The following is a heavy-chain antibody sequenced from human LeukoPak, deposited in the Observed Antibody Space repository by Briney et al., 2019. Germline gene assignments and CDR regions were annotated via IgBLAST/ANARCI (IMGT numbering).Heavy chain of an antibody. V-gene: IGHV3-33*08. CDR2: IWYDGSRI. CDR1: GFTFNIYA. CDR3: ARGNWNYYYGMDV. D-gene: IGHD3-3*01. J-gene: IGHJ6*02. Sequence: GGSLRLSCAASGFTFNIYALHWVRQAPGKGLEWVAVIWYDGSRIYYGSSVKGRFTIARDNSKNTLDLQMNSLRAEDTAVYFCARGNWNYYYGMDVWGQGTTVTVSS.